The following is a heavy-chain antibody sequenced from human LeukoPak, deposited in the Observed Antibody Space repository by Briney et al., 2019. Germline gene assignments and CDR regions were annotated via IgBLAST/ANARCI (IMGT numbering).Heavy chain of an antibody. D-gene: IGHD3-10*01. CDR3: ARLRRSITMVRGVLGAVDI. V-gene: IGHV4-59*08. CDR2: IYYSGST. Sequence: PSETLSLTCTVSGGSISSYYWSWIRQPPGKGLEGIGYIYYSGSTNYNPSLKSRVTISVDTSKNQFSLKLSSVTAADTAVYYCARLRRSITMVRGVLGAVDIWGQGTMVTVSS. J-gene: IGHJ3*02. CDR1: GGSISSYY.